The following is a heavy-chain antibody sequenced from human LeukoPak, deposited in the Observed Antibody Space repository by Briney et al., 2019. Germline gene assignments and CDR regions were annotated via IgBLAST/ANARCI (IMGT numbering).Heavy chain of an antibody. D-gene: IGHD4-11*01. CDR2: IIPIFGTA. J-gene: IGHJ3*02. CDR3: ARVDTSNSHDAFDI. CDR1: GGTFISYA. V-gene: IGHV1-69*13. Sequence: SVKVSCKASGGTFISYAISWVRQAPGQGLEWMGGIIPIFGTANYAQKFQGRVTITADDSTSKAYMELSSLRSEDTAVYYCARVDTSNSHDAFDIWGQGTRVTVSS.